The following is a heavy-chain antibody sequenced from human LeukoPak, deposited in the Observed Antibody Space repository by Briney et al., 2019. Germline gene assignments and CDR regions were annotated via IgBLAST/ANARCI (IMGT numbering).Heavy chain of an antibody. V-gene: IGHV1-46*01. CDR3: ARAWRYTDWFDP. CDR1: GYTFTSYY. J-gene: IGHJ5*02. D-gene: IGHD1-14*01. CDR2: INPSDDST. Sequence: GASVKVSCKASGYTFTSYYMHWVRQAPGQGLGWMGIINPSDDSTIYAQKFQGRVTVTRDTSTSTVYMELSSLRSEDTAVYYCARAWRYTDWFDPWGQGTLVTVSS.